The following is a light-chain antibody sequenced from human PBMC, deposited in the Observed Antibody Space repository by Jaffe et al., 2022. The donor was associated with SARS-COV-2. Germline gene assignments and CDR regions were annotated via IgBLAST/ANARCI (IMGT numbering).Light chain of an antibody. V-gene: IGKV3-15*01. J-gene: IGKJ5*01. CDR1: QSVRSN. CDR3: QQYNNWPPVT. Sequence: EIVMTQSPATLSVSPGEGATLSCRASQSVRSNLAWYQQKPGQAPRLLIYAASTRATGIPVRFSGSGSGTEFTLTISSLQSEDFAVYYCQQYNNWPPVTFGQGTRVDIK. CDR2: AAS.